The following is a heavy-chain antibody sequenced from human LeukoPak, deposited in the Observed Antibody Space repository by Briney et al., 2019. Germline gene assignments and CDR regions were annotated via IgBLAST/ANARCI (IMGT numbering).Heavy chain of an antibody. CDR2: IYHSGST. CDR1: GGSISSGGYS. CDR3: ASFSSGWYSGFDY. Sequence: SETLSLTCAVSGGSISSGGYSWSWIRQPPWKGLEWIGYIYHSGSTYYNPSLKSRVTISVARSKNQFSLKLSSVTAADTAVYYCASFSSGWYSGFDYWGQGTLVTVSS. V-gene: IGHV4-30-2*01. J-gene: IGHJ4*02. D-gene: IGHD6-19*01.